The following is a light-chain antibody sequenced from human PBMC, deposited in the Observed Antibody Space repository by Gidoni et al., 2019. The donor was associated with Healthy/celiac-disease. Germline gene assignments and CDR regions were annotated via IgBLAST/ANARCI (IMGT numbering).Light chain of an antibody. V-gene: IGKV3-15*01. CDR3: QQYNKGLPST. J-gene: IGKJ3*01. CDR1: QSVSSN. CDR2: GAC. Sequence: EIVMTQSAATLSVSPGERATLPCRASQSVSSNLAWHQQKPGQAPRRLIYGACTSATGTPARFISSRQSEDFAVYYCQQYNKGLPSTFGPGTKVDIK.